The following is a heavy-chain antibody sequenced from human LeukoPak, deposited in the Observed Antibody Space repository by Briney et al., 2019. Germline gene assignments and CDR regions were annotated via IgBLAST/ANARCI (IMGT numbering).Heavy chain of an antibody. D-gene: IGHD3-22*01. CDR3: AKDPSLYYYDSSGYYGRFYYYYMDV. CDR1: GFTFSSYG. CDR2: IRYDGSNK. Sequence: GGSLRLSCAASGFTFSSYGMHWVRQAPGKVLEWVAFIRYDGSNKYYADSVKGRFTISRDNSKNTLYLQMNSLRAEDTAVYYCAKDPSLYYYDSSGYYGRFYYYYMDVWGKGTTVTISS. J-gene: IGHJ6*03. V-gene: IGHV3-30*02.